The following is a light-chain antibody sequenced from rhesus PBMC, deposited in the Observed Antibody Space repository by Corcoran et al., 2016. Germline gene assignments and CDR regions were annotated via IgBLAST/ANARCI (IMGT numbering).Light chain of an antibody. CDR3: QQYRSRPLT. V-gene: IGKV1-22*01. CDR1: QSVGST. J-gene: IGKJ3*01. Sequence: DIQMTQSPSSLSASLGDTVTISCRASQSVGSTLAWYQQRPGKAPKLLIYNASTLETGVQSRFSGRGYGTDFTLTISSLHADDFAPYYCQQYRSRPLTFGPGTKLDIK. CDR2: NAS.